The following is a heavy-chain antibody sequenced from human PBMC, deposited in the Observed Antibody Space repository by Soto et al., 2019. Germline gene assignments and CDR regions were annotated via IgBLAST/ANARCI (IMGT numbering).Heavy chain of an antibody. Sequence: PGGSLRLSCVASGFTFRTYTMNWVRQAPGKGLEWVSGIRGFSPYTFYAESVKGRFTISRDNAKNSLYLQMNSLGVEDTAVYYCARDRGYDAHDYYYNAMDVWGQGPTVTVSS. V-gene: IGHV3-21*01. CDR2: IRGFSPYT. J-gene: IGHJ6*02. CDR3: ARDRGYDAHDYYYNAMDV. D-gene: IGHD2-15*01. CDR1: GFTFRTYT.